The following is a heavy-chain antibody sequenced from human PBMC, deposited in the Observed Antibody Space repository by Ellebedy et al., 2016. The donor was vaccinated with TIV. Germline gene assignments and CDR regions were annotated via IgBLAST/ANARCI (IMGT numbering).Heavy chain of an antibody. D-gene: IGHD3-22*01. V-gene: IGHV1-46*01. CDR3: ARGDNYYYDSSGYYYSY. CDR2: INPTSGDS. J-gene: IGHJ4*02. Sequence: ASVKVSCKVSGYTFTRYYLYWVRQAPGQGLDWMGIINPTSGDSNYAQKFQGRVTMTRDTSTSTVYMELSSLRSEDTAVHYCARGDNYYYDSSGYYYSYWGQGTLVTVSS. CDR1: GYTFTRYY.